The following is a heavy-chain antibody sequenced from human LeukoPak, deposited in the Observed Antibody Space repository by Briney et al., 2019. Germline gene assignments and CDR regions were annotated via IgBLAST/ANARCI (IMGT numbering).Heavy chain of an antibody. CDR3: ARQVTTVTYYFDY. V-gene: IGHV5-51*01. CDR2: IYPGDSDT. D-gene: IGHD4-11*01. CDR1: GYRFTSYW. J-gene: IGHJ4*02. Sequence: GESLKISCQGSGYRFTSYWIGWVRPVPGKGLEWMGIIYPGDSDTRYSPSFQGQVTISADKSISTAYLQWSSLKASDTAMYYCARQVTTVTYYFDYWGQGTLVTVSS.